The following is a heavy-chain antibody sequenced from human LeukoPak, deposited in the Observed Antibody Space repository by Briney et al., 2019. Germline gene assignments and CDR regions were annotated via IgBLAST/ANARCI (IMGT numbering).Heavy chain of an antibody. D-gene: IGHD3-22*01. Sequence: PAASVTVSCKSSGYTFTSYAMNWVRQAPGQGLEWMGWINTNTGNPTYAQGFTGRFVFSLDTSVSTAYLQISSLKTEDTGVYYCAREVSGGYFPHYYYYGMDVWGQGTTVTVSS. CDR2: INTNTGNP. CDR3: AREVSGGYFPHYYYYGMDV. V-gene: IGHV7-4-1*02. CDR1: GYTFTSYA. J-gene: IGHJ6*02.